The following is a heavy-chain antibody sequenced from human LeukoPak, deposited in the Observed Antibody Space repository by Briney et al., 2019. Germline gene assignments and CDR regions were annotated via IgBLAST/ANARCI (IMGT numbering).Heavy chain of an antibody. V-gene: IGHV3-30*04. CDR1: GFTFSTYA. CDR2: IPYDGSNK. Sequence: PGRSLRLSCAASGFTFSTYAMHWVRQAPGKGLEWVAVIPYDGSNKYYADSVKGRFTISRENSKNRLYLQMNSLRAEDTAVYYCAKVHLPLAVGATTTNWFDPWGQGTLVTVSS. D-gene: IGHD1-26*01. CDR3: AKVHLPLAVGATTTNWFDP. J-gene: IGHJ5*02.